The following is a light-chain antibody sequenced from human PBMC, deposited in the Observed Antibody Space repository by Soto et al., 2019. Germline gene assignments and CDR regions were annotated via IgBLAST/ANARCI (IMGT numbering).Light chain of an antibody. CDR1: STDVGAYKY. V-gene: IGLV2-14*03. J-gene: IGLJ3*02. CDR2: DVS. CDR3: SSYSTISGGV. Sequence: QSALTQPASVSGSPGQSITISCTGTSTDVGAYKYVSWYQQHPGKAPKLMIYDVSNRPSGVSNRFSGSKSGNTASLTISGLQAEDEADYYCSSYSTISGGVFGGGTKVTVL.